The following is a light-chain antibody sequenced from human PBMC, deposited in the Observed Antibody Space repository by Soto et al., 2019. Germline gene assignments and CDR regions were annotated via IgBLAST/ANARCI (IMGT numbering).Light chain of an antibody. V-gene: IGKV1-39*01. CDR1: QSIRSY. CDR2: AAS. Sequence: DMQMTQSPSSLSASVGDRVTSTCRASQSIRSYLNWYQQKPGKAPKLLIYAASSLQSGVPSRFSGSGSGTDFTLTIRSLQPEDFATYYCQQSYSTPSITFGQGTRLEIK. J-gene: IGKJ5*01. CDR3: QQSYSTPSIT.